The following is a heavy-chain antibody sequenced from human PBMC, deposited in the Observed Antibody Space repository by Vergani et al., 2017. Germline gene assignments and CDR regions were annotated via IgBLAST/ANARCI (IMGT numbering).Heavy chain of an antibody. CDR3: AKGGYCSGGSCRYGAFDI. V-gene: IGHV1-18*04. CDR1: GYTFTSYG. Sequence: QVQLVQSGAEVKKPGASVTVSCKASGYTFTSYGMSWVRQAPGQGPEWMGWISAYNGNTNYAQNLQGRVTLTTDTSTSTAYMELRGLRSDDTAVYYCAKGGYCSGGSCRYGAFDIWGQGTMVTVSS. D-gene: IGHD2-15*01. J-gene: IGHJ3*02. CDR2: ISAYNGNT.